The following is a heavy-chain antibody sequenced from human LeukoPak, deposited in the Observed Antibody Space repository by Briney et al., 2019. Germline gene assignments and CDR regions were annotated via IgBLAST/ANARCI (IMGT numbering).Heavy chain of an antibody. CDR2: IYHSGST. CDR1: GYSISSGYY. Sequence: SETLSLTCAVSGYSISSGYYWGWIRQPPGKGLEWMGSIYHSGSTYYNPSLKSPVTISVATSKNRFSLTLSSVTAADTAVYYCAAPQVGATMDDAFDIWGQGTMVTVSS. J-gene: IGHJ3*02. D-gene: IGHD1-26*01. V-gene: IGHV4-38-2*01. CDR3: AAPQVGATMDDAFDI.